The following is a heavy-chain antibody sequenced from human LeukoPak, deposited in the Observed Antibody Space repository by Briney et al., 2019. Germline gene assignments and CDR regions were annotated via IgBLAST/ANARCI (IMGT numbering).Heavy chain of an antibody. CDR1: GGSISSGDYY. CDR3: AREGVTGDFDY. D-gene: IGHD2-8*01. Sequence: SETLSLTCTVSGGSISSGDYYWSWIRQPPGKGLEWIGYIYYSGSTYYNPSLKSRVTISVDTSKNQFSLKLSSVTAADTAVYYCAREGVTGDFDYWGQGTLVTVSS. J-gene: IGHJ4*02. V-gene: IGHV4-30-4*01. CDR2: IYYSGST.